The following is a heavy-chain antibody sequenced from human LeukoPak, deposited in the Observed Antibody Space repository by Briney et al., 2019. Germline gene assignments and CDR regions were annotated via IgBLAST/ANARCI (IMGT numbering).Heavy chain of an antibody. D-gene: IGHD1-26*01. Sequence: GGSLRLSCAASGFTFSSYGMNWVRQAPGKGLEWVSSISSSSSYIYYADSVKGRFTISRDNAKNSLYLQMNSLRAEDTALYYCAKVGGSSHYYYMDVWGKGTTVTVSS. CDR3: AKVGGSSHYYYMDV. CDR2: ISSSSSYI. J-gene: IGHJ6*03. V-gene: IGHV3-21*04. CDR1: GFTFSSYG.